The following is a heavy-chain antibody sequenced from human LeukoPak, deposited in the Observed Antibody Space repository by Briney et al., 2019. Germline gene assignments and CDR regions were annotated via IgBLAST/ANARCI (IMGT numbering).Heavy chain of an antibody. CDR2: IYYSGST. Sequence: PSETLSLTCTVSGGSISSYYWSWIRQPPGKGLEWIGYIYYSGSTNYNPSFKSRVTISVDTSKNQFSLKLSSVTAADTAVYYCASYCSSTSCLDAFDIWGQGTMVTVSS. CDR3: ASYCSSTSCLDAFDI. V-gene: IGHV4-59*01. J-gene: IGHJ3*02. D-gene: IGHD2-2*01. CDR1: GGSISSYY.